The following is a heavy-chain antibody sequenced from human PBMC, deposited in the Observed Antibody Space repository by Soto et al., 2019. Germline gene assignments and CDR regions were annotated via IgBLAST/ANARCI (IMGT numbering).Heavy chain of an antibody. CDR2: FDPEDGET. V-gene: IGHV1-24*01. D-gene: IGHD3-3*01. J-gene: IGHJ4*02. CDR1: GYTLTELS. CDR3: ATTGSITIFGVVPYYFDY. Sequence: AASVKVSCKVSGYTLTELSMQWVRQAPGKGLEWMGGFDPEDGETIYAQKFQGRVTMTEDTSTDTAYMELSSLRSEDTAVYYCATTGSITIFGVVPYYFDYWGQGTLVTVSS.